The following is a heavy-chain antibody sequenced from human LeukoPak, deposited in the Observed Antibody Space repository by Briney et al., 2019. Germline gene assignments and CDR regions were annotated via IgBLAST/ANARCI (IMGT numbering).Heavy chain of an antibody. CDR1: GFTFSSYS. J-gene: IGHJ3*02. CDR3: ARDTLPSYYYDSSGYYTASDI. V-gene: IGHV3-21*01. D-gene: IGHD3-22*01. Sequence: GGSLRLSCAASGFTFSSYSMNWVRQAPGKGLEWVSSISSSSSYIYYADSVKGRFTISRDNAKNSLYLQMNSLRAEDTAVYYCARDTLPSYYYDSSGYYTASDIWGQGTMVTVSS. CDR2: ISSSSSYI.